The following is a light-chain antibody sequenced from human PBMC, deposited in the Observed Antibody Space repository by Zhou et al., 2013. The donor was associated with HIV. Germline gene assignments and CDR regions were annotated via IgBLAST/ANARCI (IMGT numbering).Light chain of an antibody. CDR2: DNN. CDR3: QVWDSSSDWV. V-gene: IGLV3-21*02. CDR1: YIGSKS. Sequence: SYVLTQPPSVSVAPGQTARITCGGNYIGSKSVHWYQQKPGQAPVLVVYDNNDRPSGIPERFSGSNSGNTATLTISRVEAGDEADYYCQVWDSSSDWVFGGGTKLTVL. J-gene: IGLJ3*02.